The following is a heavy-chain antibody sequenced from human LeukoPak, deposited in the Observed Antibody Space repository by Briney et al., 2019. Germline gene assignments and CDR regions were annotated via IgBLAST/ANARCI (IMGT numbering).Heavy chain of an antibody. Sequence: HPGGSLRLSCAASGFTFSSYAMSWVRQAPGKGLEWVSAISGSGGSTYYADSVKGRFTISRDNSKNTLYLQMNSLRAEDTAVYYCAKDLVAWELLTVLGYWGQGTLVTVSS. J-gene: IGHJ4*02. CDR1: GFTFSSYA. CDR3: AKDLVAWELLTVLGY. V-gene: IGHV3-23*01. CDR2: ISGSGGST. D-gene: IGHD1-26*01.